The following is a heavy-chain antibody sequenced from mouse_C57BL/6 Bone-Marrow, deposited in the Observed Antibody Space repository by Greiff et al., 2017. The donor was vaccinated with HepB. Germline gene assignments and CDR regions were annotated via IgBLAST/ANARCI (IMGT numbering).Heavy chain of an antibody. V-gene: IGHV5-6*01. Sequence: EVKLMESGGDLVKPGGSLKLSCAASGFTFSTSGMSWVRQTPDKRLEWVATINTGGNYTYYPDSVTGRFTISKDTAKNTLFLIMNSLKSEDSAIYYCTRDRFDYYFDYWGQGTTLTVSS. J-gene: IGHJ2*01. CDR2: INTGGNYT. CDR3: TRDRFDYYFDY. CDR1: GFTFSTSG. D-gene: IGHD2-14*01.